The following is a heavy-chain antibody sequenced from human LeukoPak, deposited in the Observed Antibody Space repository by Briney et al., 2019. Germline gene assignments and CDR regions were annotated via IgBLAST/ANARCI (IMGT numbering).Heavy chain of an antibody. Sequence: GGSLRLSCVASGFTFSSYAMSWVRQAPGKGLEWVSTISGSGSSTYYVDSVKGRFTISRDNSKNTLYLQMNSLISEDTAVYLCARDFGGLRWNYYFDYWGQGTLVTVSS. CDR3: ARDFGGLRWNYYFDY. V-gene: IGHV3-23*01. J-gene: IGHJ4*02. CDR2: ISGSGSST. CDR1: GFTFSSYA. D-gene: IGHD4-23*01.